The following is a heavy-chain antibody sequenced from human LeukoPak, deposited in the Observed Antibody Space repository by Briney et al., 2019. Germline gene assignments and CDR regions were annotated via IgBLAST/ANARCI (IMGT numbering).Heavy chain of an antibody. CDR1: GYTFTNYA. V-gene: IGHV1-18*01. CDR3: ASSGLGGSGNYHRTWYNWFDP. D-gene: IGHD3-10*01. J-gene: IGHJ5*02. CDR2: ISAYNGNT. Sequence: ASVKVSCKASGYTFTNYAISWVRQAPGQGLEWVGWISAYNGNTNYAQKLQGRVTMTTDTSTSTAYMELSSLRSEDTAVYYCASSGLGGSGNYHRTWYNWFDPWGQGTLITVSS.